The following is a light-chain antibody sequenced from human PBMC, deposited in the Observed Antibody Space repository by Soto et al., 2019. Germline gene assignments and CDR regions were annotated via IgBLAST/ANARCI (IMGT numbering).Light chain of an antibody. V-gene: IGKV1-5*03. J-gene: IGKJ3*01. CDR2: QAS. CDR3: QQSNCRAVT. CDR1: QSITTY. Sequence: DIQMTQSPSTLSAYVGDRVTITCRASQSITTYLAWYQQKPGKAPRLLIYQASCLESGVPSRFSGSGSGTESPLTINSLPPDVFATYYCQQSNCRAVTFGPGTKLDIK.